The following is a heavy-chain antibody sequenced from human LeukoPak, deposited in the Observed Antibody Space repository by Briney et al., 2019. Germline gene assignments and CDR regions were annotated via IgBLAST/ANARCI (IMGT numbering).Heavy chain of an antibody. CDR3: AKGGAARFDY. CDR2: ISGRAGST. D-gene: IGHD5-18*01. CDR1: GFTFSSYA. V-gene: IGHV3-23*01. Sequence: GGSLRLSCAASGFTFSSYAMSWVRQASGKGLEWVSAISGRAGSTDYADSVKGRFTISRDNSKNTLYLQMNSLRAEDTAVYYCAKGGAARFDYWGQGTLVTVSS. J-gene: IGHJ4*02.